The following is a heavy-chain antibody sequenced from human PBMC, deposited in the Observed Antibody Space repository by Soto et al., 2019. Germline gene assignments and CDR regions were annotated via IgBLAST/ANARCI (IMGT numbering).Heavy chain of an antibody. CDR2: IYYRGTS. Sequence: QLQLQESGPGLVKPSETLSLICTVSNGSISSSTSYWAWIRQPPGKGLEWIGSIYYRGTSYYTPSLNKRATISVDTSRNQFSLRLNAVTAADTAVYYCARVTGMTTATTDRGLDTWGQGTLVTFSP. CDR3: ARVTGMTTATTDRGLDT. D-gene: IGHD4-17*01. J-gene: IGHJ5*02. V-gene: IGHV4-39*01. CDR1: NGSISSSTSY.